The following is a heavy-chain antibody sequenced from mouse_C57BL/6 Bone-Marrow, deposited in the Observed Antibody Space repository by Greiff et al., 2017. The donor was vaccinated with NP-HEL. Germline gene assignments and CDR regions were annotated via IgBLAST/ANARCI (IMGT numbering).Heavy chain of an antibody. V-gene: IGHV8-8*01. CDR2: IWWDDDK. Sequence: QVQLKESGPGILQPSQTLSLTCSFSGFSLSTFGMGVGWIRQPSGKGLEWLAHIWWDDDKYYNPALKSRLTISKDTSKNQVFLKIANVDTADTATYYCARIAQLGRDAWFAYWGQGTLVTVSA. CDR1: GFSLSTFGMG. J-gene: IGHJ3*01. CDR3: ARIAQLGRDAWFAY. D-gene: IGHD4-1*02.